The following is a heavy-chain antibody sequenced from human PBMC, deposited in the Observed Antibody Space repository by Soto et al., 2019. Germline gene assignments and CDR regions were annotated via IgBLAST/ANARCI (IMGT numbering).Heavy chain of an antibody. CDR2: IYHSGST. J-gene: IGHJ5*02. Sequence: PSETLSLTCAVSGGSISSSNWWSWVRQPPGKGLEWIGEIYHSGSTNYNPSLKSRVTISVDKSKNQFSLKLSSVTAADTAVYYCARLYCSGGSCSSNWLDPWGQGTLVTVSS. V-gene: IGHV4-4*02. D-gene: IGHD2-15*01. CDR3: ARLYCSGGSCSSNWLDP. CDR1: GGSISSSNW.